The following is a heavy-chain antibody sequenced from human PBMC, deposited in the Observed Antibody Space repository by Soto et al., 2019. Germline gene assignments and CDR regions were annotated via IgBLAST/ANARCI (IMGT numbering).Heavy chain of an antibody. CDR2: ISAYNGNT. CDR3: ARDSLVEEQQLVPPICYYYYGMDV. CDR1: GYTFTSYG. D-gene: IGHD6-13*01. J-gene: IGHJ6*02. V-gene: IGHV1-18*04. Sequence: QVQLVQSGAEVKKPGASVKVSCKASGYTFTSYGISWVRQAPGQGLEWMGWISAYNGNTNYAQKLQGRDTMTTDTATSKAYMELRSLRSDDTAVYYCARDSLVEEQQLVPPICYYYYGMDVWGQGTTVTVSS.